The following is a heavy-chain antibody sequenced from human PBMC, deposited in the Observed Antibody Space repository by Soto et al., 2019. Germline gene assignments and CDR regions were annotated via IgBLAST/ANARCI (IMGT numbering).Heavy chain of an antibody. CDR1: GYSFTSYW. V-gene: IGHV5-10-1*01. J-gene: IGHJ6*02. CDR3: ARHVDSSSYYGMDV. Sequence: PGESLKISCQGSGYSFTSYWISWVRQMPGKGLEWMGRIDPSDSYTNYSPSFQGHVTISADKSISTAYLQWSSLKASDTAMYYCARHVDSSSYYGMDVWGQGTTVTVSS. D-gene: IGHD6-6*01. CDR2: IDPSDSYT.